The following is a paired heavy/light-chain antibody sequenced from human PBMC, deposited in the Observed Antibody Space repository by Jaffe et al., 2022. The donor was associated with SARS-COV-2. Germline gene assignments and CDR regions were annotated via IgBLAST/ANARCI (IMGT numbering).Light chain of an antibody. CDR1: QSVSSNY. J-gene: IGKJ1*01. CDR2: GAS. CDR3: QQYGSSPPWT. V-gene: IGKV3-20*01. Sequence: EIVLTQSPGTLSLSPGERATLSCRASQSVSSNYLAWFQQKPGQTPRLVIYGASSRATGIPDRFSGSGSGTDFTLTISRLESEDFAVYYCQQYGSSPPWTFGQGTKVEIK.
Heavy chain of an antibody. CDR2: IKSKTDDGTT. V-gene: IGHV3-15*01. CDR3: NTDYFSAGRWI. J-gene: IGHJ3*02. D-gene: IGHD2-15*01. Sequence: EVQLVESGGGLVKPGGSLRLSCASSGFTFRNAWLSWVRQAPGKGLEWVGHIKSKTDDGTTNYAAPVKGRFTISRDDSKNTLYLQMNSLKTEDTAVYYCNTDYFSAGRWIWGLGTMVTVSS. CDR1: GFTFRNAW.